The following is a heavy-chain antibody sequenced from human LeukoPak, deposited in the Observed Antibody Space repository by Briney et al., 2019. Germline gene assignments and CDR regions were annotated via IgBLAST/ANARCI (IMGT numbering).Heavy chain of an antibody. CDR2: IYYNGRT. CDR3: VRPDYDSSWGLAWFSDL. J-gene: IGHJ2*01. Sequence: SETLSLTCTVSGDSIRSYYWSWIRQSPGKGLEWIAYIYYNGRTDYNPSLKGRVIISLDMSKNQVSLNLNSVTAADTAVYYCVRPDYDSSWGLAWFSDLWAVAPSSLSPQ. D-gene: IGHD6-13*01. CDR1: GDSIRSYY. V-gene: IGHV4-59*08.